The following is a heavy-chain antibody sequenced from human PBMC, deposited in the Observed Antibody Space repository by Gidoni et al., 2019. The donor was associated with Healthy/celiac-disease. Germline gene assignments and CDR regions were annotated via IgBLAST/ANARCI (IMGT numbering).Heavy chain of an antibody. D-gene: IGHD3-22*01. V-gene: IGHV3-23*01. J-gene: IGHJ4*02. CDR2: ISGSGGST. Sequence: EVQLLESGGGLVQPGGCLRLSCAASGFTFSRYAMSWVRQAPGKGLEWVSAISGSGGSTYYADSVKGRFTISRDNSKNTLYLQMNSLRAEDTAVYYCASRDDSSGYYYDDPLDYWGQGTLVTVSS. CDR1: GFTFSRYA. CDR3: ASRDDSSGYYYDDPLDY.